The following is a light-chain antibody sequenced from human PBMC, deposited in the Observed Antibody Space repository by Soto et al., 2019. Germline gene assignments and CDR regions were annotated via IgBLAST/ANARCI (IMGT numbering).Light chain of an antibody. CDR3: QQYASYSPT. Sequence: SQMTQSPSSLSASVGDRVTITCRASQGIRNDLGWYQQKPGKAPKFLIYDVSTLESGVPSRFSGSGSGTEFTLIISSLQPEDVAIYYCQQYASYSPTFGQGTKVDI. CDR1: QGIRND. CDR2: DVS. V-gene: IGKV1-17*01. J-gene: IGKJ1*01.